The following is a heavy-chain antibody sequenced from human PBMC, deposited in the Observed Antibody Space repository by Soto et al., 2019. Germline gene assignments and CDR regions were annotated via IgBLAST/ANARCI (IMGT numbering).Heavy chain of an antibody. V-gene: IGHV1-8*01. Sequence: GASVKVSCKASGYTFTSYDINWVRQATGQGLEWLGWMNPNSGNTGYAQKFQGRVTMTRNTSISTAYMELSSLRSENTDVYYCAMGHTVYYGMDDGGQGTMVSVFS. D-gene: IGHD4-4*01. CDR1: GYTFTSYD. CDR2: MNPNSGNT. J-gene: IGHJ6*02. CDR3: AMGHTVYYGMDD.